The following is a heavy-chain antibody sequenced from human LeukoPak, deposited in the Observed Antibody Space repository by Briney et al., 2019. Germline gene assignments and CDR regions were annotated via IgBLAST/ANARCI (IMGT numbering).Heavy chain of an antibody. Sequence: GGSLRLSCAASGFTFSSYIMNWVRQAPGKGLEWVSSISSSSSYIYYADSVKGRFTISRDNAKNSLYLQMNSLRAEDTAVYYCARSRIAAAGTPDYWGQGTLVTVSS. CDR2: ISSSSSYI. J-gene: IGHJ4*02. D-gene: IGHD6-13*01. V-gene: IGHV3-21*01. CDR1: GFTFSSYI. CDR3: ARSRIAAAGTPDY.